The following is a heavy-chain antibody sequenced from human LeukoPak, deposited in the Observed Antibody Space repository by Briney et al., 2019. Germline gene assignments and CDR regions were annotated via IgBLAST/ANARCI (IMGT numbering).Heavy chain of an antibody. CDR3: TTGLYCTNGVCADY. CDR1: GFTFSNAW. D-gene: IGHD2-8*01. Sequence: PGGSLRLSCAASGFTFSNAWMSWVRQAPGKGLEWVGRIKSKTDGGTTDYAASVKGRFTISRGDSKNTLYLQMNSLKTEDTAVYYCTTGLYCTNGVCADYWGQGTLVTVSS. V-gene: IGHV3-15*01. J-gene: IGHJ4*02. CDR2: IKSKTDGGTT.